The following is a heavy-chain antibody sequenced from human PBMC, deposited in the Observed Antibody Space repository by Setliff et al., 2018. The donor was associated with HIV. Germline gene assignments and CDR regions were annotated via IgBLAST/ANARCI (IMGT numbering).Heavy chain of an antibody. CDR2: INHSGST. J-gene: IGHJ4*02. Sequence: PSETLSLTCAVYGGSFSGFYWNWIRQAPGKGLEWIGEINHSGSTNYNPSLKSRVTISVDTSKNQFSLKLSSVTAADTAVYYCASYDILTGPLGYWGQGTLVTVSS. CDR1: GGSFSGFY. D-gene: IGHD3-9*01. V-gene: IGHV4-34*01. CDR3: ASYDILTGPLGY.